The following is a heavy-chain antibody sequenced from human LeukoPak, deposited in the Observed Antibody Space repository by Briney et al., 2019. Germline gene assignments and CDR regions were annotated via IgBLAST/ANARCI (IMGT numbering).Heavy chain of an antibody. J-gene: IGHJ4*02. CDR2: ITGTGGST. V-gene: IGHV3-23*01. Sequence: GGSLRLSCAASGFTFASYAMSWVRQAPGKGLEWVSCITGTGGSTYYADSVKGRFTISRDNAKNSLYLQKNSLRAEDTAVYYCARGPPTSRLLPFDYWGQGTLVTVSS. CDR1: GFTFASYA. CDR3: ARGPPTSRLLPFDY. D-gene: IGHD2-15*01.